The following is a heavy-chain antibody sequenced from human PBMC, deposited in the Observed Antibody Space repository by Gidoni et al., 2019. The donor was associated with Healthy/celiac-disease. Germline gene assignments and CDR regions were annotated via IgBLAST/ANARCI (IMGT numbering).Heavy chain of an antibody. V-gene: IGHV1-69*06. Sequence: QVQLVQSGAEVQKPGSSVKDSRKASGGTFSSYAISWVRQAPGQGLEWMGGIIPIFSTANYAQKFQGRVTITADKSTSTAYMELSSLRSEDTAVYYCASLTYYYDSSGYYYDYWGQGTLVTVSS. CDR1: GGTFSSYA. CDR2: IIPIFSTA. J-gene: IGHJ4*02. D-gene: IGHD3-22*01. CDR3: ASLTYYYDSSGYYYDY.